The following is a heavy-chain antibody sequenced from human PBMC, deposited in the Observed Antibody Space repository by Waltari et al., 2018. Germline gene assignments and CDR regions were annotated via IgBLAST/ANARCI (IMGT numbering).Heavy chain of an antibody. CDR3: ARTHYGGNNPFDY. Sequence: QVQLVQSGAEVKKPGSSVKVSCKASGGTFSSYALSWVRQAPGQGLEWMGWIIPIFGTANYAQKFQGRVTITADESTSTAYMELSSLRSEDTAVYYCARTHYGGNNPFDYWGQGTLVTVSS. CDR2: IIPIFGTA. V-gene: IGHV1-69*01. D-gene: IGHD2-15*01. CDR1: GGTFSSYA. J-gene: IGHJ4*02.